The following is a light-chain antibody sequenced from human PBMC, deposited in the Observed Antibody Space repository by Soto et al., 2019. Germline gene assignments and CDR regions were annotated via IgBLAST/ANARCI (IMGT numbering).Light chain of an antibody. CDR3: HQYGNTPRT. J-gene: IGKJ1*01. Sequence: ETVLTQSPGTLSLSPGQRAILSCRASQSVNSDYLAWYQQKPGQAPRLLIYGASSRATGIPDRFSGSGSETDFTLTISRLEPEDFAVYYCHQYGNTPRTFGRGTKLDIK. CDR2: GAS. V-gene: IGKV3-20*01. CDR1: QSVNSDY.